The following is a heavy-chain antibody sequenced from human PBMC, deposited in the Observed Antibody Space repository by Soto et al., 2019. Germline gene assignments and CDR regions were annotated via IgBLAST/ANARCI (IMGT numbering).Heavy chain of an antibody. CDR3: ARGLGFCSSTRCSPGYYCDD. V-gene: IGHV3-21*01. J-gene: IGHJ4*02. CDR1: GFLFSDYG. CDR2: ISSSGGYI. Sequence: PGGSLRLPCPALGFLFSDYGMNWVRQAPGKGLRWVSRISSSGGYIDYADSVRGRFTISRDNAKNSLFLQMDSLRAEDTATYYCARGLGFCSSTRCSPGYYCDDWGPGTLVTVSS. D-gene: IGHD2-2*01.